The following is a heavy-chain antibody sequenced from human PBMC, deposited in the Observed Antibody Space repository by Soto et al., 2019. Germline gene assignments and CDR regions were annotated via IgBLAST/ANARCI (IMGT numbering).Heavy chain of an antibody. CDR1: GFTFSSYG. CDR2: IWYDGSNK. CDR3: AREKWFGELAYYYYGMDV. J-gene: IGHJ6*02. Sequence: QVQLVESGGGVVQPGRSLRLSCAASGFTFSSYGMHWVRQAPGKGLEWVAVIWYDGSNKYYADSVKGRFTISRDNSKHTLYLQMNSLRAEDTAVYYCAREKWFGELAYYYYGMDVWGQGTTVTVSS. D-gene: IGHD3-10*01. V-gene: IGHV3-33*01.